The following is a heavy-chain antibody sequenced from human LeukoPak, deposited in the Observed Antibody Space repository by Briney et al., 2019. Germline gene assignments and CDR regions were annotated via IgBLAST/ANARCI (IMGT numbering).Heavy chain of an antibody. V-gene: IGHV3-11*06. CDR2: ISSSSSYT. Sequence: GGSLRLSCAASGFTFSDYYVSWIRQAPGKGLEWVSYISSSSSYTNYADSVKGRFTISRDNAKNSLYLQMNSLRAEDTAVYYCARAPHYSNYGPYYYGMDVWGQGTTVTVSS. CDR3: ARAPHYSNYGPYYYGMDV. D-gene: IGHD4-11*01. CDR1: GFTFSDYY. J-gene: IGHJ6*02.